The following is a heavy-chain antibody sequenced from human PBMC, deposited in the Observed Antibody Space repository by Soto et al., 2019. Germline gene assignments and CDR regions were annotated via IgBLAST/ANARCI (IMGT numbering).Heavy chain of an antibody. V-gene: IGHV1-69*06. D-gene: IGHD5-12*01. CDR1: GGTLSSHA. CDR2: IIPSFGST. CDR3: ASPLEGGYSGNDLHYYYYYGMDV. J-gene: IGHJ6*02. Sequence: QVQLVQSGAEVKKPGSSVKVSCRASGGTLSSHAVSWVRQAPGQGLEWMGGIIPSFGSTKYAQKFQGRVTITVEKSTNTAYMELSSLRSEDTAVYYCASPLEGGYSGNDLHYYYYYGMDVWGQGTTVTVSS.